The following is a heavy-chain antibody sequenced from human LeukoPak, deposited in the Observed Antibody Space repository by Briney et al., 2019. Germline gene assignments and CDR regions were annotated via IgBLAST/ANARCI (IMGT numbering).Heavy chain of an antibody. CDR3: TRDRGSYPYYFDY. J-gene: IGHJ4*02. CDR1: GFTFSSYS. CDR2: ISSSSSYI. D-gene: IGHD1-26*01. Sequence: PGGSLRLSCAASGFTFSSYSMNWVRQAPGKGLEWVSSISSSSSYIYYADSVKGRFTISRDNSKNTLYLQMNSLRAEDTAVYFCTRDRGSYPYYFDYWGQGTLVTVSS. V-gene: IGHV3-21*01.